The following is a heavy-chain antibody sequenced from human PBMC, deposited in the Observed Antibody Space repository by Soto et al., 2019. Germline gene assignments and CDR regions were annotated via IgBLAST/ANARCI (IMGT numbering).Heavy chain of an antibody. Sequence: PGESRKISCKGSGYSFTSYWISWVRQMPGKGLEWMGRIDPSDSYTNYSPSFQGHVTISADKSISTAYLQWSSLKASDTAMYYWARPSSEDITMVRGATAARYHRLYYSYGMAVWGQGTTVTVS. V-gene: IGHV5-10-1*01. D-gene: IGHD3-10*01. CDR3: ARPSSEDITMVRGATAARYHRLYYSYGMAV. J-gene: IGHJ6*02. CDR1: GYSFTSYW. CDR2: IDPSDSYT.